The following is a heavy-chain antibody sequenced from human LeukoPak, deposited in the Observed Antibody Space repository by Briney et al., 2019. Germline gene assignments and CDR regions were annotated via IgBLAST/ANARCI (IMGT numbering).Heavy chain of an antibody. CDR3: ARGPHSYDSGGSYNVREFDY. D-gene: IGHD3-10*01. Sequence: PSETLSLTCAVYGGSFSGYYWSWIRQAPGKGLGWIGEINHSGSTNYNPSLKSRVTISVDTSKNQFSLQLKSVTAADTAVFYCARGPHSYDSGGSYNVREFDYWGQGTLVTVSS. V-gene: IGHV4-34*01. CDR1: GGSFSGYY. CDR2: INHSGST. J-gene: IGHJ4*02.